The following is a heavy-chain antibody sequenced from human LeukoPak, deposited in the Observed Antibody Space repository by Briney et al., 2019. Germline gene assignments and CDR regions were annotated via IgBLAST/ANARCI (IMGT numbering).Heavy chain of an antibody. CDR3: ASETWELVLDY. J-gene: IGHJ4*02. D-gene: IGHD6-6*01. CDR2: IYTSGST. CDR1: GGSISSYY. V-gene: IGHV4-4*07. Sequence: SETLSLTCTVSGGSISSYYWSWIRQPAGKGLEWIGRIYTSGSTNYNPSLKGRVTMSVDTSKNQFSLKLSSVTAADTAVYYCASETWELVLDYWGQGTLVTVSS.